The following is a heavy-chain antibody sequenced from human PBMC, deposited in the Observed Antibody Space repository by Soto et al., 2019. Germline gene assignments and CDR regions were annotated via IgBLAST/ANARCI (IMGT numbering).Heavy chain of an antibody. V-gene: IGHV3-23*01. Sequence: GGSLRLSCAASGFTFGTTDMGWVRQAPGEGLEWVSTIDGSGGITYYADSVKGRFTISRDNSKNTLYLQMNSLRAEDTAVYYCAKEDGYNLYYFDYWGQGTLVTVSS. J-gene: IGHJ4*02. CDR1: GFTFGTTD. D-gene: IGHD5-12*01. CDR3: AKEDGYNLYYFDY. CDR2: IDGSGGIT.